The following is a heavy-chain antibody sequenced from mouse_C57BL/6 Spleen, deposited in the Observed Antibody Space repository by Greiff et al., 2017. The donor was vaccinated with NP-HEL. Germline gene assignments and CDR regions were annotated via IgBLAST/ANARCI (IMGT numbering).Heavy chain of an antibody. Sequence: QVQLPHPGAELVKPGASVKLSCKASGYTFTSYWMQWVKQRPGQGLEWIGEIDPSESYTNYNQKFKGKATLTVDTSSGTAYMPLSSLTSEDSAVYYCARRGYDGYWGQGTTLTVSS. D-gene: IGHD2-2*01. V-gene: IGHV1-50*01. CDR3: ARRGYDGY. CDR1: GYTFTSYW. CDR2: IDPSESYT. J-gene: IGHJ2*01.